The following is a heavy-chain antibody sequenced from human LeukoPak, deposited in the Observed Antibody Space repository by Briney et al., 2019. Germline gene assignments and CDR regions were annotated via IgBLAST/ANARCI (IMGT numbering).Heavy chain of an antibody. Sequence: GGSLRLSCAASGFTFSSYWMSWVRQAPGKGLEWVANIKQDGSEKYYVDSVKGRFTISRDNVKNSLYLQMNSLRAEDTAVYYCARDATLSGSGYYYYYYGMDVWGQGTTVTVSS. CDR2: IKQDGSEK. J-gene: IGHJ6*02. CDR3: ARDATLSGSGYYYYYYGMDV. V-gene: IGHV3-7*01. CDR1: GFTFSSYW. D-gene: IGHD3-10*01.